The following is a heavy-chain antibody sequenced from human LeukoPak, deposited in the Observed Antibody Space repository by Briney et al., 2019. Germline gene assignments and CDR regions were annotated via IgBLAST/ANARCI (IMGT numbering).Heavy chain of an antibody. Sequence: SETLSLTCTVSGGSISSSSYYWGWIRQPPGKGLEWIGSIYYSGSTYYNPSLKSRVTISVDTSKNQFSLKLSSVTAADTAVYYCARESSSIAASGSFDYWGQGTLVTVSS. CDR1: GGSISSSSYY. CDR3: ARESSSIAASGSFDY. J-gene: IGHJ4*02. V-gene: IGHV4-39*07. CDR2: IYYSGST. D-gene: IGHD6-6*01.